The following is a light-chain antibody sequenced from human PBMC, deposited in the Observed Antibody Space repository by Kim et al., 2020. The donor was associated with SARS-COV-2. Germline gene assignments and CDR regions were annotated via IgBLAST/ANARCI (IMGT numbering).Light chain of an antibody. Sequence: SASVGDRVTITCRTNQSIRNFLNWYQHKPGEAPKLLIYAASSLQSGVPPRYSGSGSGTDFTLTISSLQPADFATYYCQQSYDTPYTFGQGTKLEI. V-gene: IGKV1-39*01. CDR3: QQSYDTPYT. CDR1: QSIRNF. J-gene: IGKJ2*01. CDR2: AAS.